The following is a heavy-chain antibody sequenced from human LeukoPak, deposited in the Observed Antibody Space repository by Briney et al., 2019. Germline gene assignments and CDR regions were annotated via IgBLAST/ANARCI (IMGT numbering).Heavy chain of an antibody. Sequence: ASVKVSCKVSGYTLTELSMHWGRQAPGKGLEWMGGFDPEDGETIYAQKFQGRVTMTEDTSTDTAYMELSSLRSEDTAVYYCATGITMVRGVTYYHYGMDVWGKGTTVTVSS. CDR1: GYTLTELS. J-gene: IGHJ6*04. V-gene: IGHV1-24*01. CDR2: FDPEDGET. CDR3: ATGITMVRGVTYYHYGMDV. D-gene: IGHD3-10*01.